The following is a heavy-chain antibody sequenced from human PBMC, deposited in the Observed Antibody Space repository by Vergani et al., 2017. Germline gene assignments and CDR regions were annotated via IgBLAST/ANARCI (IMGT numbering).Heavy chain of an antibody. J-gene: IGHJ6*02. V-gene: IGHV3-33*01. CDR3: ATPQTVTTGVMEV. CDR1: GFTFNQYG. Sequence: QVQLVESGGGVVQPGRSLRLSCAASGFTFNQYGMHWVRQAPGKGLEWVAVTWYDGNNKQYADSVKGRFTISRDNSKSTMYLQMNSLRDEDTGVYYCATPQTVTTGVMEVWGQGTTVIVSS. D-gene: IGHD4-17*01. CDR2: TWYDGNNK.